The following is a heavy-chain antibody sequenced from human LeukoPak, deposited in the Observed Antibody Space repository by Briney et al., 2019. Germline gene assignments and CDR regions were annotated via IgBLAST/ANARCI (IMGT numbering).Heavy chain of an antibody. CDR1: GFTFGSYS. CDR2: ISSSSTTI. V-gene: IGHV3-48*01. D-gene: IGHD2/OR15-2a*01. CDR3: VRDLDSIAFF. J-gene: IGHJ4*02. Sequence: QTGGSLRLSCAASGFTFGSYSMNWVRQAPGKGLEWVSYISSSSTTINYAESVKGRFTISRDNAKDSMYLQMNSLRAEDTAVYYCVRDLDSIAFFWGQGTLVTVSS.